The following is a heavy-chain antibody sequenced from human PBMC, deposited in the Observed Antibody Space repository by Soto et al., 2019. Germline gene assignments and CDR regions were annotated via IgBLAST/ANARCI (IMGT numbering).Heavy chain of an antibody. CDR2: INAGNGNT. J-gene: IGHJ5*02. CDR1: GYTFTSYA. D-gene: IGHD3-22*01. Sequence: VASVKVSCKASGYTFTSYAMHWVRQAPGQRLEWMGWINAGNGNTKYSQKFQGRVTITRDTSASTAYMELSSLRSEDTAVYYCAREDSSGYHNWFDPWGQGTLVTVSS. V-gene: IGHV1-3*01. CDR3: AREDSSGYHNWFDP.